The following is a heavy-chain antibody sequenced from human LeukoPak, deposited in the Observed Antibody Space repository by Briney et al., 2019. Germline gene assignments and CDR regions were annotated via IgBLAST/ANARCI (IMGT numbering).Heavy chain of an antibody. CDR2: INAGNGNT. D-gene: IGHD3-22*01. Sequence: ASVKVSCKASGYTFTSYAMHWVRQAPGQRLEWMGWINAGNGNTKYSQKFQGRVTITRDTSASTAYMELSSLRSEDTAVYYCARVPYYCDSNPVGSCYLDYWGQGTLVTVSS. J-gene: IGHJ4*02. CDR1: GYTFTSYA. CDR3: ARVPYYCDSNPVGSCYLDY. V-gene: IGHV1-3*01.